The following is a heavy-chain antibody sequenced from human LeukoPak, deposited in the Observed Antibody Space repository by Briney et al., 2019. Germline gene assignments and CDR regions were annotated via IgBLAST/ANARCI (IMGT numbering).Heavy chain of an antibody. CDR2: IRYDGSNK. D-gene: IGHD2-2*01. CDR1: GFTFSSYG. CDR3: AKIRSNLGYCSSTSCRGDAFDI. J-gene: IGHJ3*02. Sequence: GGSLRLSCAASGFTFSSYGMQWVRQAPGKGLEWVAFIRYDGSNKYYADSVKGRFTISRDNSKNTLYLQMNSLRAEDTAVYYCAKIRSNLGYCSSTSCRGDAFDIWGQGTMVTVSS. V-gene: IGHV3-30*02.